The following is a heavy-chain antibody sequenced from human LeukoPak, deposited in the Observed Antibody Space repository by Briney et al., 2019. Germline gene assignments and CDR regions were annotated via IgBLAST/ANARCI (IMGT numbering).Heavy chain of an antibody. V-gene: IGHV3-7*01. CDR3: ARDPSHGALDY. J-gene: IGHJ4*02. CDR2: MNPDGSLK. Sequence: GGSLRLSCAASGFTFSTSWMSWVRQTPGKGLEGVADMNPDGSLKSYGDSVKGRFTVSRDNAKNSVFLQMNSLRLEDTAVYYCARDPSHGALDYWGQGTLVTVSS. CDR1: GFTFSTSW.